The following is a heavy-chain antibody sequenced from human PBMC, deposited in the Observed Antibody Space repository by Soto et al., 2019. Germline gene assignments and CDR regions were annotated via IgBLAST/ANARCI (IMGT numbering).Heavy chain of an antibody. Sequence: QVQLQESGPGLVKPSETLSLTCTVSGGSIFSHLWSWIRQPPGKGLEWIGYVSHSGSTTHNPSLKRRVTISLDTSQNQVSLQLRSVTAADTAVYYCAREGPLSGDAFDIWGRGTKVTVSS. V-gene: IGHV4-59*11. CDR2: VSHSGST. J-gene: IGHJ3*02. CDR3: AREGPLSGDAFDI. D-gene: IGHD3-16*01. CDR1: GGSIFSHL.